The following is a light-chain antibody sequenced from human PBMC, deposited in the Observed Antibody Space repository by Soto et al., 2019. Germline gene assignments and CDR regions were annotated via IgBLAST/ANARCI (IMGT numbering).Light chain of an antibody. CDR1: QSVSSSY. J-gene: IGKJ4*01. CDR2: DTS. CDR3: QQYNNWPPLT. V-gene: IGKV3-15*01. Sequence: EIVLTQSPGTLSLSPGERATLSCRASQSVSSSYLAWYQQTPGQAPRLLIYDTSTRATGIPARFSGSGSGTDFTLTISSLQSEDFAVYYCQQYNNWPPLTFGGGTKVDIK.